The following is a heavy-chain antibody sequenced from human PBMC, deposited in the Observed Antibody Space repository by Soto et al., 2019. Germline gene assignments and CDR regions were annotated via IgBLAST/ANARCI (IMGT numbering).Heavy chain of an antibody. D-gene: IGHD5-12*01. Sequence: QVQLVQSGAEVRKPGASVTVSCRSSGDSFNDYYIHWVRQAPGQGLEWMGWINPNSGVTKYAQKFQGWVSMTRDTSIRTVDMQLSRLTSAAAAVYYCARESGGATATLDYYYFYMDVWGTWTKVTVSS. J-gene: IGHJ6*03. CDR1: GDSFNDYY. CDR3: ARESGGATATLDYYYFYMDV. CDR2: INPNSGVT. V-gene: IGHV1-2*04.